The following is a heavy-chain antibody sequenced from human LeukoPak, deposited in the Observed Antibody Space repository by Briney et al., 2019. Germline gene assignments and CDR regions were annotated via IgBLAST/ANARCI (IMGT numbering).Heavy chain of an antibody. D-gene: IGHD5-18*01. V-gene: IGHV3-23*01. CDR3: ASRDTAMVAFDY. CDR2: ISGSGGST. Sequence: GGSLRLSCAASGFTFSSHAMSWVRQAPGKGLEWVSAISGSGGSTYYADSVKGRFTISRDNSKNTLYLQMNSLRAEDTAVYYCASRDTAMVAFDYWGQGTLVTVSS. J-gene: IGHJ4*02. CDR1: GFTFSSHA.